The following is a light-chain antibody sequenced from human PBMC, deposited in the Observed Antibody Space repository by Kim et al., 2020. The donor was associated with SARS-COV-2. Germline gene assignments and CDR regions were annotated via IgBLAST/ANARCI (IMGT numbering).Light chain of an antibody. CDR1: QSISSY. CDR2: AAS. CDR3: TQSYSTPWT. Sequence: DIQMTQSPSSLSASVGDRVTITCRASQSISSYLNWYQQKPGKAPKLLIYAASSLQSGVPSRFSGSGSGTDFTLTISSLQPEDFATYYCTQSYSTPWTFGEGTEV. V-gene: IGKV1-39*01. J-gene: IGKJ1*01.